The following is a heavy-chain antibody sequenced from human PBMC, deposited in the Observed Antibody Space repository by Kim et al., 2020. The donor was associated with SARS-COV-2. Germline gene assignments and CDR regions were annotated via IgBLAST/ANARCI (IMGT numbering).Heavy chain of an antibody. CDR3: ARGATVTTAAMGY. J-gene: IGHJ4*02. D-gene: IGHD4-17*01. V-gene: IGHV3-21*01. Sequence: YADSVKGRLTISRDNAKNSLYLQMNSLRAEDTAVYYCARGATVTTAAMGYWGQGTLVTVSS.